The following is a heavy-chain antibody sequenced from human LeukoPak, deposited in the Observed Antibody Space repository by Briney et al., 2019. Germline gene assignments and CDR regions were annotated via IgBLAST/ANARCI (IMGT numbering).Heavy chain of an antibody. D-gene: IGHD3-10*01. V-gene: IGHV3-23*01. Sequence: GGSLRLSCAASGFTFSSYAMSWVRQAPEKGLEWVSAISGSGGSTYYADSVKGRFTISRDNSKNTLYLQMNSLRAEDTAVYYCAKDRSELSRSFDAFDIWGQGTMVTVSS. CDR3: AKDRSELSRSFDAFDI. CDR2: ISGSGGST. CDR1: GFTFSSYA. J-gene: IGHJ3*02.